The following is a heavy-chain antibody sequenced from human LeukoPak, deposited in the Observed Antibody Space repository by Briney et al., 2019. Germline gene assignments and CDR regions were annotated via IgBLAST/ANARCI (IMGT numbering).Heavy chain of an antibody. J-gene: IGHJ4*02. CDR1: GFTFSIYN. D-gene: IGHD2-15*01. CDR2: ISRSSNTT. Sequence: GGSLRLSYAASGFTFSIYNMNWVRQAPGKGLEWVSYISRSSNTTYYADSVKGRFTISRDNAKNSLYLQMNSLRVEDTAVYYCARDGYCSSGSCHPFDYWGQGTLVTASS. CDR3: ARDGYCSSGSCHPFDY. V-gene: IGHV3-48*01.